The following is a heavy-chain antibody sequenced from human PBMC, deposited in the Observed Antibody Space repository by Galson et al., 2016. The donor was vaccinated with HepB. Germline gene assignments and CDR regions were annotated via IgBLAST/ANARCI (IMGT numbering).Heavy chain of an antibody. Sequence: QSGAEVKKPGESLKISCKGSGYSFTSYWIGWVRQMPGKGLEWMGIIYPGDSDTRYSPSFQGQVTIPADQSISTAYLQRSSLKASDTAMYYCAIPAEPYYYGMDVWGQGTTVTVSS. J-gene: IGHJ6*02. CDR1: GYSFTSYW. V-gene: IGHV5-51*03. CDR2: IYPGDSDT. CDR3: AIPAEPYYYGMDV.